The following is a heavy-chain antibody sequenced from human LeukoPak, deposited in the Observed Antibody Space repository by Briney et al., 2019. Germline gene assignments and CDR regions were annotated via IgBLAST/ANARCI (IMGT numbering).Heavy chain of an antibody. D-gene: IGHD6-6*01. CDR2: IIPIFGTA. CDR3: ARGYPRALAARPPYYFDY. V-gene: IGHV1-69*01. Sequence: SVKVSCKASGGTFSSYPISWVRQAPGQGLEWMGGIIPIFGTANYAQKFQGRVTITADESTSTAYMELSSLRSEDTAVYYCARGYPRALAARPPYYFDYWGQGTLVTVSS. J-gene: IGHJ4*02. CDR1: GGTFSSYP.